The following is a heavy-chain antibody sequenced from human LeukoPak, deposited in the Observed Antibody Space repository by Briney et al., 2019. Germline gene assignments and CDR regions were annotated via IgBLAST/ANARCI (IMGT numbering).Heavy chain of an antibody. CDR1: GFTFSNAW. J-gene: IGHJ4*02. CDR3: TTYTVRPTTSRFEY. V-gene: IGHV3-15*05. CDR2: IKSKSDGGTP. D-gene: IGHD1-26*01. Sequence: PGGSLRLSCGASGFTFSNAWMSWARQAPGKGLEWVGRIKSKSDGGTPDYAAPVKGRFTISRDDSQNTLYLQMSSLKSEDAAVYYCTTYTVRPTTSRFEYWGQGTLVTVSS.